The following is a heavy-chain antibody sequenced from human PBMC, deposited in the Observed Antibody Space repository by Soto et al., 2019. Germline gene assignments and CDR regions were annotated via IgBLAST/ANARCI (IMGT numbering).Heavy chain of an antibody. D-gene: IGHD6-19*01. CDR1: GGSFSGYY. CDR2: INHSGST. J-gene: IGHJ4*02. Sequence: QVQLQQWGAGLLKPSETLSLTCAVYGGSFSGYYWSWIRQPPGKGLEWMGEINHSGSTNYNPSLKSRVTISVDTSKNQFSLKLSSVTAADTAVYYCASRTRIAVAGYYYWGQGTLVTVSS. V-gene: IGHV4-34*01. CDR3: ASRTRIAVAGYYY.